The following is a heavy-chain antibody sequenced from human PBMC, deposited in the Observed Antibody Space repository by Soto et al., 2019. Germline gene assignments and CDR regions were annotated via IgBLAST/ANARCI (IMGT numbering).Heavy chain of an antibody. D-gene: IGHD1-26*01. CDR1: EFTFSNYA. CDR3: AKEGGLSGSYYISSSYYFDY. J-gene: IGHJ4*02. CDR2: ISYGGGTT. Sequence: PGGSLRLSCAASEFTFSNYAMSWVRQAPGKGLEWVSAISYGGGTTYYADSVKGRFTISRDNSKNTLYLQMNSLRAEDTSVYYCAKEGGLSGSYYISSSYYFDYWGQGTLVTVSS. V-gene: IGHV3-23*01.